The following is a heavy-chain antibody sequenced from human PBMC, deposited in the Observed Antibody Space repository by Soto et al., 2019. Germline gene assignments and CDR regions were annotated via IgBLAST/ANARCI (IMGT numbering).Heavy chain of an antibody. V-gene: IGHV4-4*02. Sequence: QVQLQESGPGLVEPSGTLSLTCAVSGGSIRSGNWWSWVRQPPGKGLEWIGEIYHSGTTNYNPSLQSRLTISVDESQNQFSLKLTSVTAAGTGVYYCARQRGYYVDYWGQGTLVTVPS. D-gene: IGHD3-22*01. CDR2: IYHSGTT. J-gene: IGHJ4*02. CDR3: ARQRGYYVDY. CDR1: GGSIRSGNW.